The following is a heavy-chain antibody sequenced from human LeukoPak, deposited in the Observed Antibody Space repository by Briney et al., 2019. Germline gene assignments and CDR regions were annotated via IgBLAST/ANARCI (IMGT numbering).Heavy chain of an antibody. CDR2: IYTSGST. V-gene: IGHV4-61*02. J-gene: IGHJ3*02. Sequence: SETLSLTCTVSGGSISSGSYYWSWIRQPAGKGLEWIGRIYTSGSTNYNPSLKSRVTISVDTSKNQFSLKLSSVTAADTAVYYCARKDSSWYDAFDIWGQGTMVTVSS. CDR1: GGSISSGSYY. D-gene: IGHD6-13*01. CDR3: ARKDSSWYDAFDI.